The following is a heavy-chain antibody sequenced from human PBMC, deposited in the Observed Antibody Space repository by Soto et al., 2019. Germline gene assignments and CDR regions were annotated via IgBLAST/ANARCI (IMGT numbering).Heavy chain of an antibody. D-gene: IGHD6-19*01. CDR2: IWYDGSNK. V-gene: IGHV3-33*01. Sequence: QVQLVESGGGVVQPGRSLRLSCAASGFTFSSYGMHWVRQAPGKGLEWVAVIWYDGSNKYYADSVKGRFTISRDNSKNTLYLQMNSLRAEDTAVYYCASTGYSSGWDWFDPWGQGTLVTVSS. CDR1: GFTFSSYG. CDR3: ASTGYSSGWDWFDP. J-gene: IGHJ5*02.